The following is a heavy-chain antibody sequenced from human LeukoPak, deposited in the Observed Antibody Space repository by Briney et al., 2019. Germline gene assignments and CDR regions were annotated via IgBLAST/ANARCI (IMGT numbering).Heavy chain of an antibody. Sequence: ASVEVSCKASGYTFTNYGFSWLRQAPGQGPEWMGWISAYNGNTNYAPKFQGRVTLTTDTSTTTAYMELTTLRSDDTAVYYCARVYSNSHEPDYWGQGTLVTVSS. CDR3: ARVYSNSHEPDY. CDR1: GYTFTNYG. V-gene: IGHV1-18*01. CDR2: ISAYNGNT. J-gene: IGHJ4*02. D-gene: IGHD6-13*01.